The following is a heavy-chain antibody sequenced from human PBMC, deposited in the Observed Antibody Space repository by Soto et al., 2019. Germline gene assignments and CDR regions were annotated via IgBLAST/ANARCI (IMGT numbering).Heavy chain of an antibody. J-gene: IGHJ4*02. Sequence: QVQLQQWGAGLLKPSETLSLTCAVYGGSFSGYYWSWIRQPPGKGLEWIGEINHSGSTNYNPSLKSRVTISVDTSKTQFSLKLSSVTAADTAVYYCAGNIVVEYGYDYWGQGTLVTVSS. D-gene: IGHD2-2*01. CDR3: AGNIVVEYGYDY. CDR2: INHSGST. V-gene: IGHV4-34*01. CDR1: GGSFSGYY.